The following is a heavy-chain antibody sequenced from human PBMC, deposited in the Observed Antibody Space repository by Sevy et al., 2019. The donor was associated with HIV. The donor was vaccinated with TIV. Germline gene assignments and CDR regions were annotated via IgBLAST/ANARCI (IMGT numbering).Heavy chain of an antibody. D-gene: IGHD3-22*01. V-gene: IGHV3-49*03. CDR3: TRDLGYYDSSRMYDY. CDR2: IRSKAYGGTT. CDR1: GFTFDDYT. Sequence: GGSLRLSCTASGFTFDDYTMSWFRQAPGKGLEWVGFIRSKAYGGTTEYAASVKGRFTISRDYSKSIAFLQMNSLKTEDTAVYYCTRDLGYYDSSRMYDYWGQGTLVTVSS. J-gene: IGHJ4*02.